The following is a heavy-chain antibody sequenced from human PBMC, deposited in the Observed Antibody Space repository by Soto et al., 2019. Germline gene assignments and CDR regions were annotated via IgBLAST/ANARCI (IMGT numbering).Heavy chain of an antibody. J-gene: IGHJ6*02. V-gene: IGHV3-30-3*01. CDR3: ARVTPGNNLYYFSGLDV. Sequence: QVHLVESGGGVAQPGRSLRLSCVASGFTFDTYGIHWARQAPGKGLQWVALISYEGSNTYYADSVRGRFTISRDNSKNTLYLQINALRPEDTGVYYCARVTPGNNLYYFSGLDVWGQGTSVTVSS. D-gene: IGHD1-1*01. CDR1: GFTFDTYG. CDR2: ISYEGSNT.